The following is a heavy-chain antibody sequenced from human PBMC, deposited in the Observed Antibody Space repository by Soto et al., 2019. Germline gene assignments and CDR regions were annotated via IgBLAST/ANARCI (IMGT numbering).Heavy chain of an antibody. CDR3: MLGSGWKDFDY. J-gene: IGHJ4*02. CDR2: IYYSGST. V-gene: IGHV4-39*01. D-gene: IGHD3-22*01. Sequence: TSGTLSLTRTVSGGSITSSSYYWGWVRQPPGKGLEWIGNIYYSGSTYYNPSLKSRVTISVDTSKNQFSLKLSSVTAADTAVYYCMLGSGWKDFDYWGQGTLVTVSS. CDR1: GGSITSSSYY.